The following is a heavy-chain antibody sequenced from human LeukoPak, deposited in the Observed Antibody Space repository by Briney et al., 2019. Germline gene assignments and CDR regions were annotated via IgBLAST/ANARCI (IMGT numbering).Heavy chain of an antibody. CDR1: GGSFSGYY. Sequence: SETLSLTCAVYGGSFSGYYWSWIRQPPGKGLEWIGEINHSGSTNYNPSLKSRVTISVDTSKNQFPLKLSSVTAADTAVYYCARRGRSSTSCYWSWGQGTLVTVSS. CDR2: INHSGST. J-gene: IGHJ5*02. V-gene: IGHV4-34*01. CDR3: ARRGRSSTSCYWS. D-gene: IGHD2-2*01.